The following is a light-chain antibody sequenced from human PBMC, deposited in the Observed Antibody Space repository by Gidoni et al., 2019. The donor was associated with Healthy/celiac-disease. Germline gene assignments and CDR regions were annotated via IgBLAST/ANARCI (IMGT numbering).Light chain of an antibody. Sequence: ESVLTQSPGTLSLSPGERATLSCRASQSVSSSYLAWYQQKPGQAPRLLLYGASSRATGIPDRFSGSGSGTDFTLTISRLEPEDFAVYYCQQYGSSPPWTFGQGTKVEIK. CDR2: GAS. J-gene: IGKJ1*01. CDR3: QQYGSSPPWT. V-gene: IGKV3-20*01. CDR1: QSVSSSY.